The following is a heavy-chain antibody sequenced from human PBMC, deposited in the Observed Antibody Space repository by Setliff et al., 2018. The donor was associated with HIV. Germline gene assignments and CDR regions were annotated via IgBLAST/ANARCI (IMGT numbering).Heavy chain of an antibody. CDR1: GFIFSTYG. J-gene: IGHJ5*01. CDR2: IRSDETNK. V-gene: IGHV3-30*02. D-gene: IGHD6-6*01. CDR3: ARDPRTDSSYAWFDS. Sequence: GGSLRLSCEASGFIFSTYGMHWVRQAPGKGLEWVAFIRSDETNKYYSDSVKGRFTISRDTSKNTLFLQINSLRPEDTALYFCARDPRTDSSYAWFDSWGQGTLVTVSS.